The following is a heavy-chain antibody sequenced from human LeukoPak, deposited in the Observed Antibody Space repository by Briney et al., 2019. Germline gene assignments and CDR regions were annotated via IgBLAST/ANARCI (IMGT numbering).Heavy chain of an antibody. CDR3: ARVTGYRIEDYFDY. J-gene: IGHJ4*02. CDR1: GGSISSYY. D-gene: IGHD6-13*01. V-gene: IGHV4-59*01. Sequence: SETLSLTCTVSGGSISSYYWSWIRQPPGKGLEWIGYIYYSGSTNYNTSLKSRVTISVETSKNEFSLKLRSVTAADTAVYYCARVTGYRIEDYFDYWGQGTLVTVSS. CDR2: IYYSGST.